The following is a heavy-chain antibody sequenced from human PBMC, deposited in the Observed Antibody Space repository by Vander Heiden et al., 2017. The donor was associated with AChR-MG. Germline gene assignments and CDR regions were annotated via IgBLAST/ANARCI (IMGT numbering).Heavy chain of an antibody. J-gene: IGHJ5*02. D-gene: IGHD3-22*01. CDR2: ISWNSGSI. V-gene: IGHV3-9*01. CDR3: AKDSSGYYLHNWFDP. CDR1: GFTLYDYA. Sequence: DVQLVESGGGLVQPGRSLRLSCAASGFTLYDYAIHWVRQAPGKGLEWVSGISWNSGSIGYADSVKGRFTISRDNAKNSLYLQMNSLRAEDTALYYCAKDSSGYYLHNWFDPWGQGTLVTVSS.